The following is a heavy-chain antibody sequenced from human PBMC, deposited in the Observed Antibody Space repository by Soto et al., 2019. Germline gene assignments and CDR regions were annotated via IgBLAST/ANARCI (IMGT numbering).Heavy chain of an antibody. CDR2: INHSGST. J-gene: IGHJ6*02. V-gene: IGHV4-34*01. D-gene: IGHD6-13*01. CDR3: ARCGIEAAGTYHYYSMVA. Sequence: PPGKGLEWIGEINHSGSTNYNPSLKSRVPLSVDTSKNQFSLKLSSVTAADTAVYYWARCGIEAAGTYHYYSMVAAFQGTRVTVS.